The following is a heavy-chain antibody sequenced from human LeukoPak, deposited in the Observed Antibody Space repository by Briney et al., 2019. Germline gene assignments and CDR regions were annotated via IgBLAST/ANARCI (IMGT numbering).Heavy chain of an antibody. J-gene: IGHJ4*02. CDR3: ARTAVAGNEFFDY. CDR1: GFSFRSYS. D-gene: IGHD6-19*01. Sequence: GGSQRLSCAASGFSFRSYSINWVRQAPGKGLEWVSYISSSSSSIYYADSVKGRFTISRDNAKNSLYLQMTTLSAEDTAVYYCARTAVAGNEFFDYWGQGTLVTVSS. V-gene: IGHV3-48*01. CDR2: ISSSSSSI.